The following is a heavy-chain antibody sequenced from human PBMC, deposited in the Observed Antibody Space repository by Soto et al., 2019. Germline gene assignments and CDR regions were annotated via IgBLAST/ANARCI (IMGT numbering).Heavy chain of an antibody. D-gene: IGHD3-3*01. Sequence: GASVKVSCKSSGYTFSNYGIAWVRQAPGQGLEWVGWINVYRGNTNYAQKVQGRVTMTADTSTNTAYMELTSLRSDDTAVYYCARDVSTYYDFWSGYYGSDYWGQGTLVTVSS. CDR3: ARDVSTYYDFWSGYYGSDY. CDR2: INVYRGNT. CDR1: GYTFSNYG. J-gene: IGHJ4*02. V-gene: IGHV1-18*01.